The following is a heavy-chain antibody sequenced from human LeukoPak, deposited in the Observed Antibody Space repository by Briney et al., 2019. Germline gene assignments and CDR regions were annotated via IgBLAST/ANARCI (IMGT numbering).Heavy chain of an antibody. D-gene: IGHD2/OR15-2a*01. V-gene: IGHV3-30*04. Sequence: PGRSLRLSCAASGFTFSSYAMHWVRQAPGKGLEWVAVISYDGSNKYYADSVKGRFTISRDNAKNSLSLEMNSLRAEDTALYYCAKGIGPLTMGFDHWGQGTLVTVSS. J-gene: IGHJ4*02. CDR1: GFTFSSYA. CDR2: ISYDGSNK. CDR3: AKGIGPLTMGFDH.